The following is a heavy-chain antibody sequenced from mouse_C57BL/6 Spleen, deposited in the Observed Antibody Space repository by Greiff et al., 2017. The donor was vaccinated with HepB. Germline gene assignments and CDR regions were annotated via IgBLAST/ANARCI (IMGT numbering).Heavy chain of an antibody. CDR3: ARDKGPYYYGSSYGYFDV. CDR1: GYTFTSYW. J-gene: IGHJ1*03. V-gene: IGHV1-55*01. Sequence: QVQLQQPGAELVKPGASVKMSCKASGYTFTSYWITWVKQRPGQGLEWIGDIYPGSGSTNYNEKFKSKATLTVDTSSSTAYMQLSSLTSEDSAVYYCARDKGPYYYGSSYGYFDVWGTGTTVTVSS. D-gene: IGHD1-1*01. CDR2: IYPGSGST.